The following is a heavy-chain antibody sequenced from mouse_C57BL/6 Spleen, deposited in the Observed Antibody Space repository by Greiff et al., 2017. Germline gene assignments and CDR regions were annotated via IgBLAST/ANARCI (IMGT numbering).Heavy chain of an antibody. CDR1: GYTFTDYE. CDR3: TIYYGNFFDY. V-gene: IGHV1-15*01. Sequence: VQLQPSGAELVRPGASVTLSCKASGYTFTDYEMHWVKQTPVHGLEWIGAIDPETGGTSYNQKFKGKAILTADKSSSTAYMELRSLTSEDSAVYYCTIYYGNFFDYWGQGTTLTVSS. CDR2: IDPETGGT. D-gene: IGHD2-1*01. J-gene: IGHJ2*01.